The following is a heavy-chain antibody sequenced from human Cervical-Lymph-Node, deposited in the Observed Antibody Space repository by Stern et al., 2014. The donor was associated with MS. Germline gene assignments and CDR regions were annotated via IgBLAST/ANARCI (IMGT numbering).Heavy chain of an antibody. V-gene: IGHV3-30-3*01. J-gene: IGHJ2*01. CDR1: GFTFSAYA. CDR2: ISYDGANK. CDR3: ARQMTHGPCDL. Sequence: DQLVESGGGVVQPGRSLRLSCAASGFTFSAYAMHWVRQAPGKGLEWVSVISYDGANKYYADSVKGRFTISRDNSKNTLYLRMNSLRAEDTAVYYCARQMTHGPCDLWGRGTLVTVSS. D-gene: IGHD2-21*02.